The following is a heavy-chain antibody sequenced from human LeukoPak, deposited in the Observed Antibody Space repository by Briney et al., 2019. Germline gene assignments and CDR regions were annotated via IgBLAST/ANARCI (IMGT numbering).Heavy chain of an antibody. CDR1: GFTFSSYG. J-gene: IGHJ6*03. Sequence: GGSLRLSCAASGFTFSSYGMHWVRQAPGKGLEWVAFIRYDGSNKYYADSVKGRFTISRDNSKNTLYLQMNSLRAEDTAVYYCARDNRMFWGYYYYMDVWGKGTTVTVSS. V-gene: IGHV3-30*02. D-gene: IGHD3-16*01. CDR2: IRYDGSNK. CDR3: ARDNRMFWGYYYYMDV.